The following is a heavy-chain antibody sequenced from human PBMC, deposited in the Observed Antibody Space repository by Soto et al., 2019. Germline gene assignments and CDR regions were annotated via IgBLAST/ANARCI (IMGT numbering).Heavy chain of an antibody. D-gene: IGHD2-21*01. Sequence: SETLSLTCTVSGGFVSSGSYYWSWIRQPPGKGLEWIGYIYYSGSTNYNPSLKSRVTISVDTSKNQFSLKLSSVTAADTAVYYCARGMLLFDYYYGMDVWGQGTTVTVSS. V-gene: IGHV4-61*01. CDR2: IYYSGST. CDR3: ARGMLLFDYYYGMDV. J-gene: IGHJ6*02. CDR1: GGFVSSGSYY.